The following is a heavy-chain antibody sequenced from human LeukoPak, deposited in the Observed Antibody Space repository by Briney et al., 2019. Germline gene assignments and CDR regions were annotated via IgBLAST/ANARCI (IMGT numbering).Heavy chain of an antibody. J-gene: IGHJ3*02. CDR1: GFTFSSYS. V-gene: IGHV3-21*01. D-gene: IGHD3-3*01. Sequence: GGSLRLSCAASGFTFSSYSMNWVRQAPGKGLEWVSSISSSSYYIYYADSVKGRFTFSRDNAKNSLYLQMNSLRAEDTAVYYCARVGVSDAFDIWGQGTMVTVSS. CDR2: ISSSSYYI. CDR3: ARVGVSDAFDI.